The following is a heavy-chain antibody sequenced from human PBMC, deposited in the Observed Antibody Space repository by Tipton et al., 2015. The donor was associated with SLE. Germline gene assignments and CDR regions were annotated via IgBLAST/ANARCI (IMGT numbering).Heavy chain of an antibody. Sequence: LRLSCTASGFTFSDSYMSWIRQAPGKGLEWIGDINHSGITNYNPSLKSRVTISLDTSKSQFSLRVNSVTAADTAVYYCARGRHGGAADWGQGTLITVSS. CDR3: ARGRHGGAAD. CDR2: INHSGIT. V-gene: IGHV4-34*01. CDR1: GFTFSDSY. J-gene: IGHJ4*02. D-gene: IGHD4-23*01.